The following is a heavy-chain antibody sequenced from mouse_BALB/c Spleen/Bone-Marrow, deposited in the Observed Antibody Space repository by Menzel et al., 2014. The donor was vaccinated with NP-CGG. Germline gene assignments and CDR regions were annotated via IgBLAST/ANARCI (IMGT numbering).Heavy chain of an antibody. V-gene: IGHV5-4*02. Sequence: DVKLVESGGGLVKPGGSLKLSCAASGFTFSDYYMYWVRQTPEKRLEWVATISDGGSYTYYPDSVKGRFTISRDNAKNNLYLQMSSLKSEDTAMYYCARFYYYGSSYFDVWGAGTTVTVSS. D-gene: IGHD1-1*01. CDR2: ISDGGSYT. CDR3: ARFYYYGSSYFDV. CDR1: GFTFSDYY. J-gene: IGHJ1*01.